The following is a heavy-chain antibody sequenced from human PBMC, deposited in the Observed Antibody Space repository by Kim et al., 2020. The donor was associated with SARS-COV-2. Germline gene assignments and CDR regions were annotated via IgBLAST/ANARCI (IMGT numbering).Heavy chain of an antibody. V-gene: IGHV1-24*01. J-gene: IGHJ6*02. Sequence: QKFQGRVTMTEDTSTDTAYMELSSLRSEDTAVYYCATVATRYYYYYGMDVWGQGTTVTVSS. D-gene: IGHD5-12*01. CDR3: ATVATRYYYYYGMDV.